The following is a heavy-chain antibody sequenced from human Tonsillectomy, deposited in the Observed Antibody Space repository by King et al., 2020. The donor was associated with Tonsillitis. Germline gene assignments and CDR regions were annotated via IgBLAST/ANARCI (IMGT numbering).Heavy chain of an antibody. D-gene: IGHD2-2*01. V-gene: IGHV3-66*01. Sequence: VQLVESGGGLVQPGGSLRLACAASGFTVSSNYMSWVRQAPGKGLEWVAVIYSGGSTYYADAVKGRFTISSDNSKNTLYLQMNSLRAEDTAVYYCARGIVVVPAASGDAFDIWGQGTMVTVSS. CDR1: GFTVSSNY. J-gene: IGHJ3*02. CDR3: ARGIVVVPAASGDAFDI. CDR2: IYSGGST.